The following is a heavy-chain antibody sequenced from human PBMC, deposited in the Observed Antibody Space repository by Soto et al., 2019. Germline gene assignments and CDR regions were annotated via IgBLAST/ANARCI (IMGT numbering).Heavy chain of an antibody. Sequence: SETLSLTCTVSGGSISSGDYYWSWIRQPPGKGLEWIGYIYYSGSTYYNPSLKSRVTISVDTSKNQFSLKLSSVTAADTAVYYCAREHIVVVSGYYYYYGMDVWGQGTTVTVS. D-gene: IGHD2-21*01. J-gene: IGHJ6*02. CDR2: IYYSGST. CDR3: AREHIVVVSGYYYYYGMDV. CDR1: GGSISSGDYY. V-gene: IGHV4-30-4*01.